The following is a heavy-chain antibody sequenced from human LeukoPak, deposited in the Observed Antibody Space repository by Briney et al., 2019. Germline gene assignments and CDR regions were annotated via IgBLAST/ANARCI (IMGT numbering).Heavy chain of an antibody. CDR3: ARVRYCGGGCFPFDY. CDR2: IFYSGST. Sequence: NPSETLSLTCSVSGGSISGYYWTWIRQPPGKGLEWIGYIFYSGSTNYNPSLKSRATISVDTSKHQFSLSLISVIAADTAVYYCARVRYCGGGCFPFDYWGQGTLGTVSS. V-gene: IGHV4-59*01. CDR1: GGSISGYY. J-gene: IGHJ4*02. D-gene: IGHD2-21*01.